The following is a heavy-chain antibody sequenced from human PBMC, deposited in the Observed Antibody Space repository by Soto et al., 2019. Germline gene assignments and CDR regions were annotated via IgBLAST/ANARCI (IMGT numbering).Heavy chain of an antibody. V-gene: IGHV3-74*01. CDR1: EFTFSSYW. CDR3: ARGRTIFGVVNDAYDI. D-gene: IGHD3-3*01. Sequence: EVQLVESGGGLVPPGGSLRLSCAASEFTFSSYWMHWVRQAPGKWLVWVSRIYDDGSSTIYADSVKGRFTISRDNAKNTLYLQMNSPRAEDSAFYYCARGRTIFGVVNDAYDIWGQGTMVTVSS. CDR2: IYDDGSST. J-gene: IGHJ3*02.